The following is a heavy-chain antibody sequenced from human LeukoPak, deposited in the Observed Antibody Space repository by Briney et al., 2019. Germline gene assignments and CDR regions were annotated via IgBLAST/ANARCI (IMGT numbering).Heavy chain of an antibody. CDR2: IYYSGST. J-gene: IGHJ4*02. D-gene: IGHD6-13*01. Sequence: SETLSLTCTVSGGSISSGGYYWSWIRQHPGKGLEWIGYIYYSGSTYYNPSLKSRVTISADTSKNQFSLKLSSVTAADTAVYYCARDVAAAGTRYFDYWGQGTLVTVSS. CDR1: GGSISSGGYY. CDR3: ARDVAAAGTRYFDY. V-gene: IGHV4-31*03.